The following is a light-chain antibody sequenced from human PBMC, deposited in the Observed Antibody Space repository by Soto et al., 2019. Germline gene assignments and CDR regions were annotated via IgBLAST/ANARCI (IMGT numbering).Light chain of an antibody. CDR3: PDFNSYAFT. Sequence: AIQLTQSPSSLSASVGDRVTITCRASQGNSSALAWYQQKPGKAPKLLIYDASSLESGIPSRFSGSGSGTDVTVTVVSLRPEAFPADHSPDFNSYAFTFGGGTKVVFK. CDR2: DAS. CDR1: QGNSSA. V-gene: IGKV1-13*02. J-gene: IGKJ4*01.